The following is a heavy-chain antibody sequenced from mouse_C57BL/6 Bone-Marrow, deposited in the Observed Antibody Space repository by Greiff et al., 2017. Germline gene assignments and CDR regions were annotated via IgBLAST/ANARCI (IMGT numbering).Heavy chain of an antibody. D-gene: IGHD1-1*01. CDR3: TTVVHY. J-gene: IGHJ2*01. V-gene: IGHV14-4*01. CDR1: GFNIKDDY. Sequence: DVHLVESGAELVRPGASVKLSCTASGFNIKDDYMHWVKQRPEQGLEWIGWIDPENGDTEYASKFQGKATITADTSSNTACLQLSSLTSEDTAVYYCTTVVHYWGQGTTLTVSS. CDR2: IDPENGDT.